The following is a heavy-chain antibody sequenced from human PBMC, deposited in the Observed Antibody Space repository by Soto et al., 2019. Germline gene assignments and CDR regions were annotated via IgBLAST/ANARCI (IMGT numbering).Heavy chain of an antibody. V-gene: IGHV3-48*02. CDR1: GFTFSSYS. CDR2: ISSSSRTR. D-gene: IGHD5-18*01. CDR3: ATESVDTAMEHRIGMGV. Sequence: GGSLRLSCAASGFTFSSYSMNWVRQAPGKGLEWVSYISSSSRTRYYADSVKGRLTISRDNAKNSLYLQMNSLRDEDTAVYYCATESVDTAMEHRIGMGVWGQGTTVTVSS. J-gene: IGHJ6*02.